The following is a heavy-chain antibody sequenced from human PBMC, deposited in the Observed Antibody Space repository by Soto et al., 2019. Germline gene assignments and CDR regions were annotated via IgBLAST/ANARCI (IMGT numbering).Heavy chain of an antibody. CDR1: GFTFRNYA. J-gene: IGHJ3*02. V-gene: IGHV3-23*01. Sequence: EVQLLESGGGLVQPGGSLRLSCAASGFTFRNYAMTWVRQASGKGLEWVSGISSSGDNTYYPSSVRGRFTISRDNSKATLFLQMSSLRAEDTATYYCAKFKGGVNDGLDIWGQGTMVTVSS. CDR3: AKFKGGVNDGLDI. D-gene: IGHD6-25*01. CDR2: ISSSGDNT.